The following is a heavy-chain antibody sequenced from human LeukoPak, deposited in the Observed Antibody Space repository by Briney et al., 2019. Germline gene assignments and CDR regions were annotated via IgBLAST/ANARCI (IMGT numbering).Heavy chain of an antibody. D-gene: IGHD6-13*01. V-gene: IGHV3-21*06. J-gene: IGHJ4*02. CDR3: ARFPEGSSTWSIDF. CDR1: GFTLSSCS. CDR2: ISRSSGYV. Sequence: GGSLRLSCAASGFTLSSCSMNWVRQAPGKGLEGVSSISRSSGYVFYVDSMKGRFTVSRDNSKNSLYLQMTTLRAEDTAVYYCARFPEGSSTWSIDFWGQGTLVTVSS.